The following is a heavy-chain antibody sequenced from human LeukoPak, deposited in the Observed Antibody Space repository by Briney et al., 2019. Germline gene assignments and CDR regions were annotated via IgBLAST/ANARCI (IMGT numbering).Heavy chain of an antibody. CDR2: INWNGGST. CDR1: GFTFDDYG. J-gene: IGHJ3*02. CDR3: AREGGITYYYDSSGYFLDAFDI. V-gene: IGHV3-20*04. Sequence: SGGSLRLSRAASGFTFDDYGMSWVRQAPGKGLEWVSGINWNGGSTGYADSVKGRFTISRDNAKNSLYLQMNSLRAEDTAVYYCAREGGITYYYDSSGYFLDAFDIWGQGTMVTVSS. D-gene: IGHD3-22*01.